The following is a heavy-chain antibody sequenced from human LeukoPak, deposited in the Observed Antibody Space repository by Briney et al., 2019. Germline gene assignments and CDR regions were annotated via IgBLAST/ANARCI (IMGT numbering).Heavy chain of an antibody. Sequence: GGSLRLSCAASGFTFSSYSMNWVRLAPGKGLEWVSSISRSIIYKYYADSVKGRFTISRDKAKNSLYLQINSLRAEYTAVYYCANSRYDISGYYGIIGYWGQGTLVTVSS. CDR3: ANSRYDISGYYGIIGY. CDR2: ISRSIIYK. D-gene: IGHD3-22*01. J-gene: IGHJ4*02. CDR1: GFTFSSYS. V-gene: IGHV3-21*01.